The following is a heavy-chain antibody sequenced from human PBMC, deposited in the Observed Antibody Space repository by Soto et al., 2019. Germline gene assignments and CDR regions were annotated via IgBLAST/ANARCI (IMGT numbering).Heavy chain of an antibody. Sequence: SVKVSCKASGGTFSSYAISWVRQAPGQGLEWMGGIIPIFGTANYAQKFQGRVTITADESTSTAYMELSSLRSEDTAVYYRARLPRGSSSSAFDPWGQGTLVTVSS. CDR2: IIPIFGTA. V-gene: IGHV1-69*13. CDR1: GGTFSSYA. CDR3: ARLPRGSSSSAFDP. J-gene: IGHJ5*02. D-gene: IGHD6-6*01.